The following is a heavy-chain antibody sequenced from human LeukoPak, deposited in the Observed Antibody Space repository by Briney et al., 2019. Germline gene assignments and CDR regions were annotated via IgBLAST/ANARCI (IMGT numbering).Heavy chain of an antibody. V-gene: IGHV1-18*01. J-gene: IGHJ4*02. CDR3: ARGRRLVGATTGSYFDY. Sequence: ASVKASCKASGYTFTSYGISWVRQAPGQGLEWMGWISAYNGNTNYAQKLQGRVTMTTDTSTSTAYMELRSLRSDDTAVYYCARGRRLVGATTGSYFDYWGQGTLVTVSS. CDR1: GYTFTSYG. CDR2: ISAYNGNT. D-gene: IGHD1-26*01.